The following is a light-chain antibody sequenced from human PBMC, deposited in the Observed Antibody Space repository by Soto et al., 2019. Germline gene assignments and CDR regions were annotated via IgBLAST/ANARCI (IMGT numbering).Light chain of an antibody. J-gene: IGKJ5*01. V-gene: IGKV1-33*01. CDR2: ESS. Sequence: TQMSPSVYSLAASLGDRGPITSQASHDISPYLNCYQQKAGKAPKVYIFESSNLETGVPSRFSGSGSGTDFTFTICCLQAEVITTYYCRQYDYFPPTFGQVTRMAFK. CDR1: HDISPY. CDR3: RQYDYFPPT.